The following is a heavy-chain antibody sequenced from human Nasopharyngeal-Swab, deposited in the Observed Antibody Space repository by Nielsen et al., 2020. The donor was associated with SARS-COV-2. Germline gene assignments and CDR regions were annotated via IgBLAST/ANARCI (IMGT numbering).Heavy chain of an antibody. CDR1: GFTFSSYG. V-gene: IGHV3-30*18. D-gene: IGHD6-19*01. CDR2: ISYDGSNK. CDR3: AKDGLAAGTGSYYGMDV. Sequence: GESLKISCAASGFTFSSYGIHWVRQAPGKGLEWVAVISYDGSNKYYADSVKGRFTISRDNAKNSLYLQMNSLRAEDTALYYCAKDGLAAGTGSYYGMDVWDQGTTVTVSS. J-gene: IGHJ6*02.